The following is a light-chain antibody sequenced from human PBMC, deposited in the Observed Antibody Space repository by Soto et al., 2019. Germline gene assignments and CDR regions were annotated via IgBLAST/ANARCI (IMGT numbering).Light chain of an antibody. CDR1: SSDVGSYNR. J-gene: IGLJ1*01. CDR2: EVS. CDR3: NSYTSSDTYV. Sequence: QSVLTQPPSVSGSPGQSVTISCTGTSSDVGSYNRVAWYQQPPGTAPKLMIYEVSNRPSGVPDRFSGSKSGNTASLTISGLQAEDEADYYCNSYTSSDTYVFGTETKLTVL. V-gene: IGLV2-18*02.